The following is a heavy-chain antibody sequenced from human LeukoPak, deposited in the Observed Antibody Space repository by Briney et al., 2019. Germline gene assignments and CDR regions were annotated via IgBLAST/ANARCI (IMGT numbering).Heavy chain of an antibody. V-gene: IGHV3-7*01. D-gene: IGHD6-13*01. CDR1: GFTFSNFW. CDR3: ATAPAAADSS. Sequence: GGSLRLSCAASGFTFSNFWMTWVRQSPGEGLEWVANINPDGTKTTYVDSVKGRFTISRDNAKNSLFLHMSSLRAEDTAMYYCATAPAAADSSWGPGTMVTVSS. J-gene: IGHJ3*01. CDR2: INPDGTKT.